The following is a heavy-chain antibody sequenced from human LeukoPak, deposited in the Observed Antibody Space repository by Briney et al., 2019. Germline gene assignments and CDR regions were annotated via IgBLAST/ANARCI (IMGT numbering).Heavy chain of an antibody. CDR3: ARALGIVRGDAFDI. CDR2: IKQDGSEK. CDR1: GFTFSSYW. J-gene: IGHJ3*02. V-gene: IGHV3-7*01. D-gene: IGHD3-10*01. Sequence: GGSLRLSCAASGFTFSSYWMSWVRQAPGEGLEWVANIKQDGSEKYYVDSVKGRFTISRDNAKNSLYLQMNSLRAEDTAVYYCARALGIVRGDAFDIWGQGTMVTVSS.